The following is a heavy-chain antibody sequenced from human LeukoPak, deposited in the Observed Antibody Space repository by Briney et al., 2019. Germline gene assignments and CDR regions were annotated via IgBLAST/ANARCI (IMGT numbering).Heavy chain of an antibody. CDR3: ARKVGLCGMDV. J-gene: IGHJ6*02. Sequence: NSSETLSLTCTVSGGSISSYYWSWIRQPPGKGLEWIGYIYYSGSTNYNPSLKSRVTISVDTSKNQFSLKLSSVTAADTAVYYCARKVGLCGMDVWGQGTTVTVSS. V-gene: IGHV4-59*08. D-gene: IGHD1-26*01. CDR1: GGSISSYY. CDR2: IYYSGST.